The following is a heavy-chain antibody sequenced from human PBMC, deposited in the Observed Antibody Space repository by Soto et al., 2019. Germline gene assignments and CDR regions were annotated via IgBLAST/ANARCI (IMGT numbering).Heavy chain of an antibody. CDR3: ARGLVYCSSTSCQVYYFDY. Sequence: SETLSLTCTVSGGSISSGCYYWSWIRRHPGKGLEWIGYIYYSGSTYYNPSLKSRVTISVDTSKNQFSLKLSSVTAADTAVYCCARGLVYCSSTSCQVYYFDYWGQGTLVTVSS. D-gene: IGHD2-2*01. V-gene: IGHV4-31*03. J-gene: IGHJ4*02. CDR2: IYYSGST. CDR1: GGSISSGCYY.